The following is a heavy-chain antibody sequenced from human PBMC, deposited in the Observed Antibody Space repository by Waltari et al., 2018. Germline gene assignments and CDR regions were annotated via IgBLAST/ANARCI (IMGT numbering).Heavy chain of an antibody. CDR1: GGTFSSYA. Sequence: QVQLVQSGAEVKKPGSSVKVSCKASGGTFSSYAISWVRQAPGQGLEWMGGIIPIFGTANYAQKFQGRVTITTDESTSTAYMELSSLRSEDTAVYYCARLGAGYYDSSGYYIDDYWGQGTLVTVSS. J-gene: IGHJ4*02. D-gene: IGHD3-22*01. CDR3: ARLGAGYYDSSGYYIDDY. CDR2: IIPIFGTA. V-gene: IGHV1-69*05.